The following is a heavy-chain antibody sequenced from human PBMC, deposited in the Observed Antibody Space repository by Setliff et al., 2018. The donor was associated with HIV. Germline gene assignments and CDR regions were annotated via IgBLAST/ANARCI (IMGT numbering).Heavy chain of an antibody. V-gene: IGHV5-51*01. J-gene: IGHJ3*02. Sequence: PGGSLMLSCKASGYSFTSHWIGWVRQMPGKGLEWMGIIYPPDSDTTYSPSFRGQVTISADKSINTAYLHWSRLKASDTAIYFCARLPFGSSDAFDIWGQGTVVTVSS. CDR1: GYSFTSHW. CDR2: IYPPDSDT. D-gene: IGHD6-6*01. CDR3: ARLPFGSSDAFDI.